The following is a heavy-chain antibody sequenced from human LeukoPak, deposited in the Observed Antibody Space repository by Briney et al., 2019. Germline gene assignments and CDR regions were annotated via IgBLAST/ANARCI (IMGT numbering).Heavy chain of an antibody. D-gene: IGHD6-6*01. Sequence: GRSLRLSCAASGFTFSTYRMNWVRQAPGKGLEWVSSISSSSRYIYYAASVKGRFTISRDNAKNSLYLQMNSLRAEDTAVYYCARGGSSSGLGDYWGQGTLVTVSS. J-gene: IGHJ4*02. CDR3: ARGGSSSGLGDY. V-gene: IGHV3-21*01. CDR2: ISSSSRYI. CDR1: GFTFSTYR.